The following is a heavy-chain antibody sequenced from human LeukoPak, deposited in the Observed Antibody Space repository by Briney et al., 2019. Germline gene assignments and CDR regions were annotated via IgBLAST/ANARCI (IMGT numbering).Heavy chain of an antibody. CDR2: MNPNSGNT. Sequence: GASVKVSCKTSGYTFTSYDINWVRQATGQGLEWMGWMNPNSGNTGYAQKFQGRVTITRNTSISTAYMELSSLRSEDTAVYYCARDLGAPTGTTDYYYYYMDVWGKGTTVTVSS. J-gene: IGHJ6*03. CDR3: ARDLGAPTGTTDYYYYYMDV. CDR1: GYTFTSYD. V-gene: IGHV1-8*03. D-gene: IGHD1-1*01.